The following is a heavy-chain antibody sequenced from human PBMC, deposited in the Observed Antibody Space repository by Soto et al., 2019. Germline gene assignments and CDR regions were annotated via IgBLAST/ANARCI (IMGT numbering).Heavy chain of an antibody. CDR1: GGTFSSYA. CDR2: IIPIFGTA. J-gene: IGHJ4*02. D-gene: IGHD5-12*01. V-gene: IGHV1-69*01. CDR3: ARGGRVYSGYASAFDY. Sequence: QVQLVQSGAEVKKPGSSVKVSCKASGGTFSSYAISWVRQAPGQGLEWMGGIIPIFGTANYAQKFQGRVTITADASTSTAYMELSSRRSEDTAVYYCARGGRVYSGYASAFDYWGQGTLVTVSS.